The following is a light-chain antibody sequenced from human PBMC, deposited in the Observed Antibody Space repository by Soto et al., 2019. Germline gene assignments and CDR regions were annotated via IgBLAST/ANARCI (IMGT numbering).Light chain of an antibody. J-gene: IGKJ5*01. CDR1: QTISSW. CDR3: QQLNSYPLT. V-gene: IGKV1-5*03. Sequence: DIQITQSPSTLSGSVGDRVTITFLASQTISSWLAWYQQKPGKAPKLLIYKASTLKSGVPSRFSGSGSGTDFTLTISSLQPEDFATYYCQQLNSYPLTFAQGTRLEIK. CDR2: KAS.